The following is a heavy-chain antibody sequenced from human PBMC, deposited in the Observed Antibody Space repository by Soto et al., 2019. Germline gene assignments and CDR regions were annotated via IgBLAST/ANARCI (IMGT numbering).Heavy chain of an antibody. V-gene: IGHV4-39*01. CDR1: GGSISSSSYY. Sequence: QLQLQESGPGLVKPSETLSLTCTVSGGSISSSSYYWGWIRQPPGKGLEWIGSIYYSGSTYYNPSLKSRVTLSVDTSKNQFSLKLSSVTAADTAVYYCARAIKQWLVTRAGKTFDYWGQGTLVTVSS. CDR3: ARAIKQWLVTRAGKTFDY. CDR2: IYYSGST. D-gene: IGHD6-19*01. J-gene: IGHJ4*02.